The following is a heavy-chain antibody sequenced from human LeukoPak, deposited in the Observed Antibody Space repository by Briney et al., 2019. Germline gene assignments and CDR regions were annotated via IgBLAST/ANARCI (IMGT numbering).Heavy chain of an antibody. CDR2: INHSGST. CDR1: GGSFSGYY. Sequence: PSETLSLTCAVYGGSFSGYYWSWIRQPPGKGLEWIGEINHSGSTNYNPSLKSRVTISVDTSKNQFSLKLSSVTAADTAVYYCARRAGRSSWYNWFDPWGQGTLVTVSS. J-gene: IGHJ5*02. CDR3: ARRAGRSSWYNWFDP. V-gene: IGHV4-34*01. D-gene: IGHD6-13*01.